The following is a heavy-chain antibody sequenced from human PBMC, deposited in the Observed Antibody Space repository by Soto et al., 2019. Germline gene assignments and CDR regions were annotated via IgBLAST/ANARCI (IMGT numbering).Heavy chain of an antibody. CDR3: AACGGHYFYDH. V-gene: IGHV3-11*01. D-gene: IGHD2-21*01. CDR1: GFTFTNYY. J-gene: IGHJ4*02. CDR2: ISVSGSTI. Sequence: QVQLVESGGGLVKPGESLRLSCAASGFTFTNYYMSWIRQAPGKGLELLSYISVSGSTIYYADSVKGRFTISRDNAKKSLYLQVNSLRAEDTAMYYCAACGGHYFYDHWGQGTLVTVSS.